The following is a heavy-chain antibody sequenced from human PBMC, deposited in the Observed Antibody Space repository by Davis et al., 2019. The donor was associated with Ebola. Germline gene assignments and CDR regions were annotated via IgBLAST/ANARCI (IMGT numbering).Heavy chain of an antibody. CDR1: GYSSTSYW. D-gene: IGHD2-2*01. J-gene: IGHJ4*02. CDR2: IYPGDSDT. CDR3: ARRHAAASYYFDY. V-gene: IGHV5-51*01. Sequence: GESLKISCKGSGYSSTSYWNGWVRQMPGKGLEWMGIIYPGDSDTRYSPSLQGQVTIPADKSISTAYLQWSSLKASDTAMYYCARRHAAASYYFDYWGQGTLVTVSS.